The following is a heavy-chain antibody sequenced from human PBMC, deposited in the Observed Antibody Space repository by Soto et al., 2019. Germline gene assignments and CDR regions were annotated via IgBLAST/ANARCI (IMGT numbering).Heavy chain of an antibody. CDR3: AREGVGGWYETGMYV. D-gene: IGHD6-19*01. CDR1: GGAISSGGYY. Sequence: QVQLQESGPGLVKPSQTLSITCTVSGGAISSGGYYWSWIRQHPGKGLEWIGYINYSGSTYYNRSLKSRVTISVDTSKNQSSLKLSSVTAADTAVYYCAREGVGGWYETGMYVWGQGTTVTVSS. V-gene: IGHV4-31*03. CDR2: INYSGST. J-gene: IGHJ6*02.